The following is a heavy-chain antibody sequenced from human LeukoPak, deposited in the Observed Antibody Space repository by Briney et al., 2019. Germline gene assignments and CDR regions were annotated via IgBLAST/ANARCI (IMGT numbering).Heavy chain of an antibody. CDR3: ARHVQRITMIVVVRRGAFDI. D-gene: IGHD3-22*01. CDR1: GGSFSGYY. J-gene: IGHJ3*02. CDR2: INHSGST. Sequence: PSETLSLTCAVYGGSFSGYYWSWIRQPPGKGLEWIGEINHSGSTNYNPSLKSRVTISVDTSKSQFSLKLSSVTAADTAVYYCARHVQRITMIVVVRRGAFDIWGQGTMVTVSS. V-gene: IGHV4-34*01.